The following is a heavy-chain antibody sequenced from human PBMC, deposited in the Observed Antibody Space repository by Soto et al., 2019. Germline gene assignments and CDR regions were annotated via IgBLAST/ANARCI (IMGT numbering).Heavy chain of an antibody. J-gene: IGHJ6*02. D-gene: IGHD2-21*02. CDR1: GFSFSSIGEG. Sequence: QITLKESGPTLVKPTQTLTLTCTFPGFSFSSIGEGVGWIRQPPGKALEWLALIYWDDDKGYSPSLKSRLTITKDTSKNQVVLTMTNMDPVDTATYYCVQSRCGGDCLQSYSSHSYYGLDVWVQGTTVTVSS. CDR2: IYWDDDK. CDR3: VQSRCGGDCLQSYSSHSYYGLDV. V-gene: IGHV2-5*02.